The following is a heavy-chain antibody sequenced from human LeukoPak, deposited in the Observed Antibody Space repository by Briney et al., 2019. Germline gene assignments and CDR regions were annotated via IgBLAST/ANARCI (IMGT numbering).Heavy chain of an antibody. CDR1: GYTFTGYC. V-gene: IGHV1-2*04. CDR2: INPNSGGT. Sequence: ASVKVSCKASGYTFTGYCMHWVRQAPGQGLEWMGRINPNSGGTNYAQKFQGWVTMTRDTSISTAYMELSRLRSDDTAVYYCASSRYSGSYYNYWGQGTLVTVSS. CDR3: ASSRYSGSYYNY. J-gene: IGHJ4*02. D-gene: IGHD1-26*01.